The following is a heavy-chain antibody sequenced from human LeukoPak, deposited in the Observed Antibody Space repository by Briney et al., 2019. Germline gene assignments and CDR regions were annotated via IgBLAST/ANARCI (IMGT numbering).Heavy chain of an antibody. D-gene: IGHD6-19*01. V-gene: IGHV3-43*02. CDR3: AKDIVGSGWSPFDS. CDR1: GFIFDDFA. Sequence: GGSLRLSCAASGFIFDDFAMHWIRQTPEKGLEWVSFIDGDGVNICYADSVKGRFTISRDNSKNSLYLQMDSVTTEDTALYYCAKDIVGSGWSPFDSWGQGTLVTVSS. J-gene: IGHJ4*02. CDR2: IDGDGVNI.